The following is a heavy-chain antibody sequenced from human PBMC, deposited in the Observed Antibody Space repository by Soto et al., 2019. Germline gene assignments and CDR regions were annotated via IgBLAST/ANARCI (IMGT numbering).Heavy chain of an antibody. D-gene: IGHD3-10*01. Sequence: ASVKVSCKASGYTFTSYYMHWVRQAPGQGLEWMGIINPSGGSTSYAQKFQGRVTMTRDTSTSTVYMELSSLRSEDTAVYYCARPPSYGSGSHGAFDIWGQGTMVTVSS. CDR3: ARPPSYGSGSHGAFDI. V-gene: IGHV1-46*01. CDR2: INPSGGST. CDR1: GYTFTSYY. J-gene: IGHJ3*02.